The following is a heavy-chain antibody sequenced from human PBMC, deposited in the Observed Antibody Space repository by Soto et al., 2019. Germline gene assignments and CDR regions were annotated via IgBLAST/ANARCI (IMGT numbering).Heavy chain of an antibody. CDR1: GYTFSAYY. J-gene: IGHJ4*02. CDR3: ARGVAPAGTPDLDY. Sequence: QVQLEQSGAEVKKPGASVKVSCKASGYTFSAYYMHWVRQAPGQGLEWMGRINPNSGCTSYVQKFKGRVTMTRDTSSSTAYMELSRLTFDDTALYYCARGVAPAGTPDLDYWGQGTLVTVSS. CDR2: INPNSGCT. D-gene: IGHD6-13*01. V-gene: IGHV1-2*02.